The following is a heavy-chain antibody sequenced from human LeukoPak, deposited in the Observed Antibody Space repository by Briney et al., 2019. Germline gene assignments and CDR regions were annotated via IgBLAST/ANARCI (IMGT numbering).Heavy chain of an antibody. V-gene: IGHV3-48*03. J-gene: IGHJ3*02. CDR1: GFTFSTYE. D-gene: IGHD2-15*01. CDR2: ITSSGSPT. Sequence: PGGSLRLSCAASGFTFSTYEMTWVRQAPGKGLEWISFITSSGSPTFYADSVKGRFTIFRDTAKNSLFLQMNNLRGEDTAVYYCARDISSSTRAFDIWGQGTMVTVS. CDR3: ARDISSSTRAFDI.